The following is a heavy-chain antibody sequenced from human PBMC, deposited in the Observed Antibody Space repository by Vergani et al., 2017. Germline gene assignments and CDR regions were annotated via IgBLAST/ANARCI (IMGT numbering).Heavy chain of an antibody. V-gene: IGHV3-7*01. CDR3: AREGIMGAFDI. D-gene: IGHD1-26*01. J-gene: IGHJ3*02. Sequence: EVLLVESGGGLVQPGGSLRLSCAASGFTFSAYWMNWVRQAPGKGLEWVANIKQDGSEKYYVDSVKGRFTISRDNANNLVYLQMNSLRAEDTAVYYCAREGIMGAFDIWGQGTMVTVSS. CDR1: GFTFSAYW. CDR2: IKQDGSEK.